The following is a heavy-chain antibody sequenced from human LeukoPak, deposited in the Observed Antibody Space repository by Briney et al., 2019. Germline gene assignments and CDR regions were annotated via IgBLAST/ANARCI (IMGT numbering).Heavy chain of an antibody. CDR3: ARESSVLKHFDQ. Sequence: PAETLSLTFAGSGGSISSTNWWSWVRQPPGKGLEWIGEIYHSGSTNYNPSLKSRVTISVDKSKNQFSLKLSSVTAADTAVYYCARESSVLKHFDQWGQGTLVTVSS. V-gene: IGHV4-4*02. J-gene: IGHJ4*02. CDR2: IYHSGST. CDR1: GGSISSTNW.